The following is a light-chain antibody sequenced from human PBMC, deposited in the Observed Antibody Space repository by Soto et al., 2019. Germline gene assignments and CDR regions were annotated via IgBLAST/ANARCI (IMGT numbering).Light chain of an antibody. CDR2: GAS. V-gene: IGKV3-20*01. Sequence: EMGLPQSPGTLSLSPGERATLSSRASQSVSSISLAWYQQKPGQAPRLLIYGASSRATGIPDRFSGSGSGTDFTLTISRLEPEDFAVYYCQQYGSSVPTFGQGTKVEIK. CDR1: QSVSSIS. J-gene: IGKJ1*01. CDR3: QQYGSSVPT.